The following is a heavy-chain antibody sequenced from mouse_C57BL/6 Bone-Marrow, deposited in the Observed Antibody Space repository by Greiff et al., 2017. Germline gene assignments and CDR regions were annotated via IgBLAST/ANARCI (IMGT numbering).Heavy chain of an antibody. V-gene: IGHV1-80*01. J-gene: IGHJ2*01. CDR3: AREEYYDGFDY. CDR2: IYPGDGDT. CDR1: GYAFSSYW. D-gene: IGHD1-1*01. Sequence: QVQLQQSGAELVKPGASVKISCKASGYAFSSYWMNWVKQRPGKGLEWIGQIYPGDGDTNYNGKFKGKATLTADKSSSTAYMQLSSLTSEDSAVYFCAREEYYDGFDYWGQGTTLTVSS.